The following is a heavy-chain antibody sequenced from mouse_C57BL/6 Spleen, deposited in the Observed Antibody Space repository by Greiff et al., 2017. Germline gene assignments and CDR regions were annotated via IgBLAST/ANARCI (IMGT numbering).Heavy chain of an antibody. V-gene: IGHV5-4*01. D-gene: IGHD2-4*01. Sequence: EVKLVESGGGLVKPGGSLKLSCAASGFTFSSYAMSWVRQTPEKRLEWVATISDGGSYTYYPDNVKGRFTISRDNAKNNLYLQMSHLKSEDTAMYYCARDLSTMITSFDYWGQGTTLTVSS. CDR2: ISDGGSYT. J-gene: IGHJ2*01. CDR1: GFTFSSYA. CDR3: ARDLSTMITSFDY.